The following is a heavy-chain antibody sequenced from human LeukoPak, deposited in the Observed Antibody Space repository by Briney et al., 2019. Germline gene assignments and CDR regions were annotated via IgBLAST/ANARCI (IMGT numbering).Heavy chain of an antibody. D-gene: IGHD6-6*01. CDR3: AILSSSSGCDF. J-gene: IGHJ4*02. Sequence: GASVKVSCTSSGYTFTVYYMHWVRQAPGQGLEWMGWINPNSGGTNYSQTYQVRVPMTRDRSISTAYMELTRLRSDATDVSYCAILSSSSGCDFWGQGTLVSVST. V-gene: IGHV1-2*02. CDR2: INPNSGGT. CDR1: GYTFTVYY.